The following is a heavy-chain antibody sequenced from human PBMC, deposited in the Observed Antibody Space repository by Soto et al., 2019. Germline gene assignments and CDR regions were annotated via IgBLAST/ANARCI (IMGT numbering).Heavy chain of an antibody. CDR2: IYYSGST. CDR3: AREEITLVRGVPHPSFNY. Sequence: SETLSLTCTVSGGSITSGGYCWTWIRQHPVKGLEWMGHIYYSGSTSYNPSLKSRVTISIDTSKNQFSLKLTSVTAADTAVYYCAREEITLVRGVPHPSFNYWGQGTLVTVSS. V-gene: IGHV4-30-4*08. D-gene: IGHD3-10*01. CDR1: GGSITSGGYC. J-gene: IGHJ4*02.